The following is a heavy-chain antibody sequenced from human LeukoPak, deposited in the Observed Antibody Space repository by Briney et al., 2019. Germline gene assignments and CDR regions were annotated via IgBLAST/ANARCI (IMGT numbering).Heavy chain of an antibody. CDR3: ARRRGSYHRGYYYYYYMDV. V-gene: IGHV4-34*12. D-gene: IGHD1-26*01. J-gene: IGHJ6*03. CDR2: MIHSGST. CDR1: GGSFSGYS. Sequence: PSETLSLTCAVYGGSFSGYSWSWIRQPPGKGLEWVGEMIHSGSTNYNPSLKSRVTISVDTSKNQFSLKVSSVTAADTAVYYCARRRGSYHRGYYYYYYMDVWGKGTTVTISS.